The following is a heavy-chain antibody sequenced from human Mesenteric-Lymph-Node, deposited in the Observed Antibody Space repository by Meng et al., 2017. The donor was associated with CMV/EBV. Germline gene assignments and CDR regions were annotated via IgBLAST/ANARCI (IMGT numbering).Heavy chain of an antibody. CDR2: VYYTGIT. Sequence: SETLSLTCTVSGSSISSSSYYWGWIRQPPGKGLEWIGNVYYTGITHYSPSLKSRVTVSIDTSKSQFSLKLTSVTAADTAVYYCARDTIFGAVPMRGLDVWGQGTTVTVSS. V-gene: IGHV4-39*07. CDR3: ARDTIFGAVPMRGLDV. D-gene: IGHD3-3*01. J-gene: IGHJ6*02. CDR1: GSSISSSSYY.